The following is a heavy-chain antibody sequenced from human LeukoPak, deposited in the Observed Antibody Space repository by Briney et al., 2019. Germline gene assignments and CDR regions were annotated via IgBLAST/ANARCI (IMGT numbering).Heavy chain of an antibody. V-gene: IGHV4-59*01. Sequence: PSETLSLTCTVSGGSISSYYWSWIRQPPGKGLEWIGYIYYSGSTNYNPSLKSRVTISVDTSKNQFSLKLSSVTAADTAAYYCAVGYDSSGYYPAHFDYWGQGTLVTVSS. CDR2: IYYSGST. J-gene: IGHJ4*02. CDR3: AVGYDSSGYYPAHFDY. CDR1: GGSISSYY. D-gene: IGHD3-22*01.